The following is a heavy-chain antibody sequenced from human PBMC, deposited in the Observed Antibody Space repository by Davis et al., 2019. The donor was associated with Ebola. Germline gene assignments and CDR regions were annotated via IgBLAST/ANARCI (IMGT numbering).Heavy chain of an antibody. CDR2: ISGSGGST. D-gene: IGHD2-15*01. Sequence: GESLKISCAASGFTFSNYAMGWVRQAPGKGLEWVSSISGSGGSTYYADSVKGRFTISRDNSKNTLYLQMNSLRAEDTATYYCARYCHYTDCSYFDCWGQGTMVAVSS. J-gene: IGHJ4*02. V-gene: IGHV3-23*01. CDR1: GFTFSNYA. CDR3: ARYCHYTDCSYFDC.